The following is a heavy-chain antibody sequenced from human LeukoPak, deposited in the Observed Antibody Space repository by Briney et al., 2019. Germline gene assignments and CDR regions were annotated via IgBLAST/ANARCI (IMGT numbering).Heavy chain of an antibody. CDR1: GYTFTSYG. J-gene: IGHJ4*02. V-gene: IGHV1-18*01. CDR2: ISAYNGNT. D-gene: IGHD6-6*01. Sequence: ASVKVSCKASGYTFTSYGISWVRQAPGQGLDGMGWISAYNGNTNYAQKLQGRVTMTTNTSTSTAYMELRSLRSDDTAVYYCARMPKYSSSSGGNYWGQGTLVTVSS. CDR3: ARMPKYSSSSGGNY.